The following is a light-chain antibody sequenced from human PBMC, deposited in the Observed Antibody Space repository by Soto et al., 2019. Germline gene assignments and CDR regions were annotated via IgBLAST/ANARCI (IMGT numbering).Light chain of an antibody. V-gene: IGKV1-39*01. CDR2: AAS. CDR1: QSISSY. CDR3: QQSYSTPL. J-gene: IGKJ3*01. Sequence: DIQMTQSPSSLSASVRDRVTITCRASQSISSYLNWYRQKPGKAPKLLIYAASSLQSGVPSRFSGSGSGTDFTLTISSLQPEDFATYYCQQSYSTPLFGPGTKVDIK.